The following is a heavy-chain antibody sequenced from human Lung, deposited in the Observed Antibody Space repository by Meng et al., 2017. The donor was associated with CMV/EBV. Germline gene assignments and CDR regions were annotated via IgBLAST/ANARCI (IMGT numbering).Heavy chain of an antibody. CDR1: GYSFTGYW. V-gene: IGHV5-51*01. D-gene: IGHD2-15*01. CDR3: ARHPAFVYCSHTTACPYYFDY. CDR2: IYPGDSDT. J-gene: IGHJ4*02. Sequence: GESLKISCEGSGYSFTGYWIAWVRQMPGRGLEWMGIIYPGDSDTRYSPSFQGQVTISADKSISTAYLQWSSLKASDTAMYYCARHPAFVYCSHTTACPYYFDYXGRGXLVTVSS.